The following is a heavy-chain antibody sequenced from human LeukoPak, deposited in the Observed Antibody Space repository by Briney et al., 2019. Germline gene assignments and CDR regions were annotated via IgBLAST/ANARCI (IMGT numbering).Heavy chain of an antibody. CDR3: ARYYYDSSGDYGMDV. D-gene: IGHD3-22*01. CDR1: GGSISSGSYY. V-gene: IGHV4-61*02. CDR2: IYTSGST. J-gene: IGHJ6*02. Sequence: PSQTLSLTCTVSGGSISSGSYYWSWIRQPAGKGLEWIGRIYTSGSTNYNPSLKGRVTISVDTSKNQFSLKLSSVTAADTAVYYCARYYYDSSGDYGMDVWGQGTTVTVSS.